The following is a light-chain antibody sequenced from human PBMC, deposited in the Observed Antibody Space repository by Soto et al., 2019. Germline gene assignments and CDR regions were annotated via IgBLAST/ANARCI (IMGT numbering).Light chain of an antibody. CDR3: QQRSNWPIT. J-gene: IGKJ5*01. Sequence: PGERVTLSCRTSQCVSKYFAWYQQKPGRAPRLLIYDASSRATGIPARFIGSGSGTDFTLTISSLEPEDFAIYYCQQRSNWPITFGQGTRLEIK. CDR2: DAS. V-gene: IGKV3-11*01. CDR1: QCVSKY.